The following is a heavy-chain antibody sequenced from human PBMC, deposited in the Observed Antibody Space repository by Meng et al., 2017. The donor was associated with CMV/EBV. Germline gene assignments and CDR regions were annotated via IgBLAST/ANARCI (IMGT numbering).Heavy chain of an antibody. D-gene: IGHD2-21*02. J-gene: IGHJ4*02. V-gene: IGHV4-30-4*08. Sequence: LTEYGPGLVNPFQTRSLTFTVTRVSLSSGYYYWSWIRQPPGKVLEWLGYIYYSWSTYYNPSLKSRVTISVDTSKNQFSLKLSSVTAADTAVYYCAREGDNPFDYWGQGTLVTVSS. CDR3: AREGDNPFDY. CDR1: RVSLSSGYYY. CDR2: IYYSWST.